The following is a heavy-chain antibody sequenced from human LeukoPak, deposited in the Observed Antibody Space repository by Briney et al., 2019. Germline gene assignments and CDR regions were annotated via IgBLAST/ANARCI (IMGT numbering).Heavy chain of an antibody. D-gene: IGHD1-20*01. V-gene: IGHV1-69*04. Sequence: SVKVSCKASGGTFSSYAISWVRQAPGQGLEWMGRIIPIFGIANYAQKFQGRVTITADKSTSTAYMELSSLRSEDTAVYYCARDRRVTGSYYYYYGMDVWGQGTTVTVSS. J-gene: IGHJ6*02. CDR3: ARDRRVTGSYYYYYGMDV. CDR2: IIPIFGIA. CDR1: GGTFSSYA.